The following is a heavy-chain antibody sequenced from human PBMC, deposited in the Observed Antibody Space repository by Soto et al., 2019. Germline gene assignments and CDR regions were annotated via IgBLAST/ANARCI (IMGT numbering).Heavy chain of an antibody. Sequence: QVQLQESGPGLVKPSQTLSLTCTVSGGSISSGDYYWSWIRQPPGKGLEWIGYIYYSGSTYYNPSLKSPATISVDTSKNQFSLKLSSVTAADTAVYYCAREEIAAAGRFDYWGQGTLVTVSS. CDR2: IYYSGST. V-gene: IGHV4-30-4*01. D-gene: IGHD6-13*01. CDR3: AREEIAAAGRFDY. CDR1: GGSISSGDYY. J-gene: IGHJ4*02.